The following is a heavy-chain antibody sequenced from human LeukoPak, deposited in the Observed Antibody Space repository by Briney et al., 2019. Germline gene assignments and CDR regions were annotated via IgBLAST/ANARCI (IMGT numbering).Heavy chain of an antibody. D-gene: IGHD4-17*01. CDR3: AKGYKVTTYDVDVFDI. CDR1: VFTFSSYA. CDR2: ISGIGGST. Sequence: GGALRLSCAASVFTFSSYAMSWVRQAPGKGLEWGSTISGIGGSTYYADSVKGRFTISRDNFKNTRYLQMNSLRAEDTAVYYCAKGYKVTTYDVDVFDIWGQGTMVTVSS. V-gene: IGHV3-23*01. J-gene: IGHJ3*02.